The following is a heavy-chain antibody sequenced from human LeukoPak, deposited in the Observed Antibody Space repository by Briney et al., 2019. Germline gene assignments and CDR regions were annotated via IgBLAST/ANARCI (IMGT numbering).Heavy chain of an antibody. CDR3: ARGFLEWLLNIYYFDY. Sequence: GGSLRLSCAASGFTFSSYWMSWVRQAPGKGLEWVANIKQDGSEKYYVDSVKGRFTISRDNAKNSLYPQMNSLRAEDTAVYYCARGFLEWLLNIYYFDYWGQGTLVTVSS. J-gene: IGHJ4*02. CDR2: IKQDGSEK. CDR1: GFTFSSYW. D-gene: IGHD3-3*01. V-gene: IGHV3-7*01.